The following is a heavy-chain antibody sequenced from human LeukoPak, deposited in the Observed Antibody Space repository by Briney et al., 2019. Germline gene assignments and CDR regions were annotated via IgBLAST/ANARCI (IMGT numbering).Heavy chain of an antibody. D-gene: IGHD1-26*01. V-gene: IGHV1-69*02. CDR2: IIPILGIA. CDR1: GGTFSSYT. Sequence: SVKVSCKASGGTFSSYTISWVRQAPGQGLEWMGRIIPILGIANYAQKFQGRVTITADKSTSTAYTELSSLRSEDTAVYYCARIIVGATSDFDYWGQGTLVTVSS. J-gene: IGHJ4*02. CDR3: ARIIVGATSDFDY.